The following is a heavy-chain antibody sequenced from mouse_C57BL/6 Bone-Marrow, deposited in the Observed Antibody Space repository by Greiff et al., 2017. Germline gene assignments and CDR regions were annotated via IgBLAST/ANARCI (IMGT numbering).Heavy chain of an antibody. CDR2: IYPRSGNT. Sequence: VQLQQSGAELARPGASVKLSCKASGYTFTSYGISWVKQRTGQGLEWIGEIYPRSGNTYYNEKFKGKATLTADKSSSTAYMELRSLTSEDSAVYFCARSGYCGVVRDYWGQGTTLTVSS. V-gene: IGHV1-81*01. J-gene: IGHJ2*01. D-gene: IGHD3-1*01. CDR1: GYTFTSYG. CDR3: ARSGYCGVVRDY.